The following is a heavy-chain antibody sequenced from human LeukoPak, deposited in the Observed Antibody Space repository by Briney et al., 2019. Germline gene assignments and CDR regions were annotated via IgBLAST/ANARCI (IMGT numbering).Heavy chain of an antibody. CDR1: GGSFSGYY. CDR2: INYIGST. J-gene: IGHJ4*02. CDR3: ARSVRPVSYSSSSGWYADY. V-gene: IGHV4-34*01. Sequence: SETLSLTCAVYGGSFSGYYWSWIRQPPGKGLEWIGEINYIGSTNYTPSLKSRVTISVDTSKNQFSLKLSSVTAADTAVYYCARSVRPVSYSSSSGWYADYWGQGTLVTVSS. D-gene: IGHD6-19*01.